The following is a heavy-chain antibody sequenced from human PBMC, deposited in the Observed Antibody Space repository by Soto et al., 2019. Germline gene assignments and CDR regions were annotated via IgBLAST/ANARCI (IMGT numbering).Heavy chain of an antibody. CDR3: ARDPYHVLMVNAPNLYGMDV. Sequence: ASVKVSCKASGYTFTIYGINWVRQAPGQGLEWMGWISPDNGNTNYPQSLQGRLTMTTDTSTTTAYMELRSLRSDDTAVYYCARDPYHVLMVNAPNLYGMDVWGQGTTVPVSS. J-gene: IGHJ6*02. CDR1: GYTFTIYG. V-gene: IGHV1-18*01. CDR2: ISPDNGNT. D-gene: IGHD2-8*01.